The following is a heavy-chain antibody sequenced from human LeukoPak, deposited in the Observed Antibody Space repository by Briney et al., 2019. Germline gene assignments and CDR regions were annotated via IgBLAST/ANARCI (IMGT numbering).Heavy chain of an antibody. J-gene: IGHJ4*02. D-gene: IGHD6-19*01. Sequence: ASVKVSCTASGYTFTSYGISWVRQAPGQGREWMGWISAYNGNTNYAQKLQGRVTMTTDTSTSTAYMELRSLRSDDTAVYYCARDLSTSGFLDYVYWGQGTLVTVSS. CDR3: ARDLSTSGFLDYVY. CDR2: ISAYNGNT. V-gene: IGHV1-18*01. CDR1: GYTFTSYG.